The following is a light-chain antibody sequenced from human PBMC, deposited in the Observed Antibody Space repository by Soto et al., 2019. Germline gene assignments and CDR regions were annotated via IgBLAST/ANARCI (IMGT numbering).Light chain of an antibody. CDR1: QSVSSSY. CDR2: GAS. J-gene: IGKJ1*01. CDR3: QQYGSSPGT. V-gene: IGKV3-20*01. Sequence: EIVLTQSPGTLSLSPGERATLSCRASQSVSSSYLAWYLQKPGQAPRLLIYGASSRATGIPDRFSGSGSGTEFTLPISRLEPEDFAVYYCQQYGSSPGTFGQGTKVEIK.